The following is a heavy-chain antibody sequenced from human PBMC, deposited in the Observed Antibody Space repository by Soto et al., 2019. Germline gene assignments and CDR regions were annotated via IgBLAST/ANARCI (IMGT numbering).Heavy chain of an antibody. CDR1: GFTFSSYG. J-gene: IGHJ6*02. CDR3: SRMPAAAGDYYYGMDV. Sequence: GGSLRLSCAASGFTFSSYGMHWVRQAPGKGLEWVAVIWYDGSNKYYADSVKGRFTISRDNSKNTLYLQMNSLRAEDTAVYYCSRMPAAAGDYYYGMDVWDQGTRVTVSS. V-gene: IGHV3-33*01. D-gene: IGHD6-13*01. CDR2: IWYDGSNK.